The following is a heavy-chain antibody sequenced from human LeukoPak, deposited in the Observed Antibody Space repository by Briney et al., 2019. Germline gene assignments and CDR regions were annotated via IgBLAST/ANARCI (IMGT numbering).Heavy chain of an antibody. CDR3: AKDVGKWESLHFFDY. V-gene: IGHV3-23*01. CDR1: GFTLSTNA. CDR2: ISGSGAST. J-gene: IGHJ4*02. Sequence: GGSLRLSCLTSGFTLSTNAMSWVRQAPGKGLEWISGISGSGASTYYADSMKGRFTISRDDSRNTLYLQMNSLRGDDTAVYYCAKDVGKWESLHFFDYWGQGTLVTVSS. D-gene: IGHD1-26*01.